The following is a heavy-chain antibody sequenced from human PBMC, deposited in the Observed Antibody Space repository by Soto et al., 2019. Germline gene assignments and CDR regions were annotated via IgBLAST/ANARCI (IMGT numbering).Heavy chain of an antibody. V-gene: IGHV3-30*18. J-gene: IGHJ6*02. Sequence: GGSLRLSCAASGFTFSSYGMHWVRQAPGKGLEWVAVISYDGSNKYYADSVKGRFTISRDNSKNTLYLQMNSLRAEDTAVYYCAKAGSGYKARYGMDVWGQGTTVTVSS. CDR2: ISYDGSNK. CDR1: GFTFSSYG. CDR3: AKAGSGYKARYGMDV. D-gene: IGHD3-3*01.